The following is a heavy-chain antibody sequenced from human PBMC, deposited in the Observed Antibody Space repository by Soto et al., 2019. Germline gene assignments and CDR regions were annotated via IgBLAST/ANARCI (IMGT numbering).Heavy chain of an antibody. Sequence: GESLKISCKASGYRFTGHWIGWVRQMPGRGLEWMGIIYPGDSDTRYSPSFQGLVTISADKSIGTTYLQWSSLEASDTAMYYCARDPGTAGTSDFDFWGQGTLVTVSS. CDR1: GYRFTGHW. D-gene: IGHD6-13*01. CDR2: IYPGDSDT. J-gene: IGHJ4*02. CDR3: ARDPGTAGTSDFDF. V-gene: IGHV5-51*01.